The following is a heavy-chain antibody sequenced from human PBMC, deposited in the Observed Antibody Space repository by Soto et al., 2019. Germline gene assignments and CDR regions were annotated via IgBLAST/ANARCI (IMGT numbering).Heavy chain of an antibody. CDR1: GGSFSGYY. Sequence: SETLSLTCAVYGGSFSGYYWSWIRQPPGKGLEWIGEINHSGSTNYNPSLKSRVTISVDTSKNQFSLKLSSVTAADTAVYYCARGLYSSSWYRSVWFDPWGQGTLVTVSS. J-gene: IGHJ5*02. CDR3: ARGLYSSSWYRSVWFDP. CDR2: INHSGST. V-gene: IGHV4-34*01. D-gene: IGHD6-13*01.